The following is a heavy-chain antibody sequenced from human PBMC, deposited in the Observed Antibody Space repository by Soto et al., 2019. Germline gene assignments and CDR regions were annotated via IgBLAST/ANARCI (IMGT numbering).Heavy chain of an antibody. J-gene: IGHJ4*02. V-gene: IGHV4-34*01. CDR2: VNHSGTT. D-gene: IGHD6-19*01. Sequence: PSETLSLTCAVYGGSFSGYYWTWIRQSPEKGLEWIGEVNHSGTTYYNPSLKTRVTISVHTPKNQFSLQLTSVTAADTAIYYCARSGAGSGWIGGQGILVTVSS. CDR3: ARSGAGSGWI. CDR1: GGSFSGYY.